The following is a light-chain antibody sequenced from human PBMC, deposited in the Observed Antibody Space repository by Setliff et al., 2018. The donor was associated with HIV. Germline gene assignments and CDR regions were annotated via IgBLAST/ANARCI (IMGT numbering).Light chain of an antibody. CDR3: QVWDSSSDHSYV. CDR1: NIGSKS. CDR2: YDS. J-gene: IGLJ1*01. Sequence: SYELTQPPSVSVAPGKTARITCGGNNIGSKSVHWYQQKPGQAPVLVIYYDSDRPSGIPERFSGSNSGNTATLTISRVEAGDEADYYCQVWDSSSDHSYVFGTGTK. V-gene: IGLV3-21*04.